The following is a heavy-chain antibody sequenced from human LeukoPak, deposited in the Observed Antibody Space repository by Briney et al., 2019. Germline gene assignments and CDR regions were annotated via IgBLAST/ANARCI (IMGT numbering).Heavy chain of an antibody. CDR2: IYYSGST. V-gene: IGHV4-59*12. Sequence: SETLSLTCTVSGGSSSSYYWSWIRQPPGKGLEWIGYIYYSGSTDYNPSLKSRVTISIDTSKNQFSLKLSSVTAADTAVYYCARDENGYVWGSFRAWGQGTLVTVSS. J-gene: IGHJ5*02. CDR3: ARDENGYVWGSFRA. D-gene: IGHD3-16*02. CDR1: GGSSSSYY.